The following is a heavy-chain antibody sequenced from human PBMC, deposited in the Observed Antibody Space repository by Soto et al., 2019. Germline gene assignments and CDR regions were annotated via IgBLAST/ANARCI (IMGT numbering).Heavy chain of an antibody. V-gene: IGHV3-74*01. D-gene: IGHD3-3*01. CDR1: GFTFSSYW. CDR2: SDGSST. J-gene: IGHJ6*02. CDR3: ARYGDLWSGFESQNYYGMDV. Sequence: PGGSLRLSCAASGFTFSSYWMHWVRQAPGKGLVWVSRSDGSSTSYADSVKGRFTISRDNAKNTLYLQMNSLRAEDTAVYYCARYGDLWSGFESQNYYGMDVWGPGTTVTVSS.